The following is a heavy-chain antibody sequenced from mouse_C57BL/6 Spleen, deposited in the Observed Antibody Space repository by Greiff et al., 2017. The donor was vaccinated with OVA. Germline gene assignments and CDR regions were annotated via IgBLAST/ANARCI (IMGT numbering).Heavy chain of an antibody. CDR2: IDPSDSYT. CDR1: GYTFTSYW. CDR3: ARYSSSLYYAMDY. V-gene: IGHV1-69*01. D-gene: IGHD2-5*01. J-gene: IGHJ4*01. Sequence: QVQLQQPGAELVMPGASVKLSCKASGYTFTSYWMHWVKQRPGQGLEWIGEIDPSDSYTNYNQKFKGKSTLTVDKSSSTAYMQLSSLTSEDSAVYYCARYSSSLYYAMDYWGQGTSVTVSS.